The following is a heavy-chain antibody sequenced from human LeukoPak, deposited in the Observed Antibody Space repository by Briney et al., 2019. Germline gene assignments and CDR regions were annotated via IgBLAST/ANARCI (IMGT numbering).Heavy chain of an antibody. D-gene: IGHD3-10*01. CDR1: GYTFTGYY. J-gene: IGHJ5*02. Sequence: ASVKVSCKASGYTFTGYYMHWARQAPGQGLEWMGWINPNSGGTNYAQKFQGRVTMTRDTSISTAYMDLSRLRSDDTAVYYCARDYYGSGRWFDPWGQGTLVTVSS. CDR2: INPNSGGT. CDR3: ARDYYGSGRWFDP. V-gene: IGHV1-2*02.